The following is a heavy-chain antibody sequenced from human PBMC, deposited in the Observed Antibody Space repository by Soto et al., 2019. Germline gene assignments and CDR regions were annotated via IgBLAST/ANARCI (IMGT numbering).Heavy chain of an antibody. CDR3: ARELNTEIRAYYSFAF. V-gene: IGHV1-18*01. CDR2: VSTNDDRT. D-gene: IGHD3-16*01. Sequence: QVQMVQSGPEVTMPGASVKVSCKTSGYTFTAYGLAWLRQAPGQRPEWMGWVSTNDDRTNYARKFQGRVTMTTDRSTTTPSMELWSFGTDDTAVYYCARELNTEIRAYYSFAFWVQGTLVTVSS. CDR1: GYTFTAYG. J-gene: IGHJ4*02.